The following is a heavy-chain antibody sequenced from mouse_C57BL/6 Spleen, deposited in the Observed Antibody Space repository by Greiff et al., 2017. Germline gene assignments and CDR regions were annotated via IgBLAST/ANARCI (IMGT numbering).Heavy chain of an antibody. D-gene: IGHD1-1*01. J-gene: IGHJ3*01. CDR3: ARDVGYYGSSYPAWCAY. CDR1: GYTFTSYW. V-gene: IGHV1-55*01. CDR2: IYPGSGST. Sequence: VQLQQPGAELVKPGASVKMSCKASGYTFTSYWITWVKQRPGQGLEWIGDIYPGSGSTNYNEKFKSKATLTVDTSSSTAYMQLSSLTSEDSAVYYCARDVGYYGSSYPAWCAYWGQGTLVTVSA.